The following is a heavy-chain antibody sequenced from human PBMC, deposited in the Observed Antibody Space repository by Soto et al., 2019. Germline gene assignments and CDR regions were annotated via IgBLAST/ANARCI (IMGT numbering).Heavy chain of an antibody. V-gene: IGHV4-61*01. CDR2: IFYSGST. D-gene: IGHD6-19*01. CDR1: GGSVSSGNYY. CDR3: ARDVTTSGRHPPEST. Sequence: QVQLQESGPGLVKPSETLSLTCTVSGGSVSSGNYYWSWIRQSPVKGLEWIGYIFYSGSTNYNPSVQRRVSISVDTSKNQFSLTLTSVTAADTAVYYCARDVTTSGRHPPESTWGQGTLVTVS. J-gene: IGHJ5*02.